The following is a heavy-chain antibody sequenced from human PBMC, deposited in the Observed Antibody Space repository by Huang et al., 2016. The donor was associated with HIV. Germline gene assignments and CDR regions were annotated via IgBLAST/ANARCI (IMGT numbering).Heavy chain of an antibody. Sequence: EVQLLESGGGLVQPGGSLRLSCAASGFTFNSYAMRWVRQAPGKGLEWFSTISGSGLTTYYADFVKGRFTISRDNSKNTLYLQINSLRAEDTAVYYCAKESDYSWHHCDYWGQGSLVSVSS. CDR1: GFTFNSYA. CDR2: ISGSGLTT. J-gene: IGHJ4*02. V-gene: IGHV3-23*01. D-gene: IGHD5-18*01. CDR3: AKESDYSWHHCDY.